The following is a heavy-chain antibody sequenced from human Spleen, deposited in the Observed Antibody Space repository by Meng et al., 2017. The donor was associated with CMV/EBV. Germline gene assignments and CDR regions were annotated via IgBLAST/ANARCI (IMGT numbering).Heavy chain of an antibody. Sequence: ASVKVSCKASGYTFTDYYVNWVRQAPGQGLEWMGSINPKNGGTHYAQKFQGRVTMTRDTSIITAYTELSSLGSDDTAVYYCAREGRIWGDYDYYGMDVWGQGTTVTVSS. D-gene: IGHD7-27*01. CDR1: GYTFTDYY. CDR3: AREGRIWGDYDYYGMDV. V-gene: IGHV1-2*02. J-gene: IGHJ6*02. CDR2: INPKNGGT.